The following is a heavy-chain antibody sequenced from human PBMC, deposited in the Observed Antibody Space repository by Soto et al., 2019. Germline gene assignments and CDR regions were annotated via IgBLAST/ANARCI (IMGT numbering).Heavy chain of an antibody. CDR1: GFTFSSYA. D-gene: IGHD6-19*01. J-gene: IGHJ5*02. Sequence: QVQLVESGGGVVQPGRSLRLSCAASGFTFSSYAMHWVRQAPGKGLEWVAVVSYDGSNSYYADSVQGRSTISRDNTKNTLYLQMNSLRAEDTAEYYCARAGGWTRRGWFDPWGQGTLVTVSS. CDR3: ARAGGWTRRGWFDP. CDR2: VSYDGSNS. V-gene: IGHV3-30-3*01.